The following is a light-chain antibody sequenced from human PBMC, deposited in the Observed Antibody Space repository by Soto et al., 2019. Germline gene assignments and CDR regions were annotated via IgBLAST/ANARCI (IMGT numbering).Light chain of an antibody. CDR2: DAS. CDR1: ENIKNW. Sequence: DIQITQSPSTLSASVGDRVTITCQASENIKNWLAWYQQTAGKAPKVLISDASSLEAGVPSRFSGSGSGTDFTLTSTSLQTDDFGTYYCQQYEVHPKTFGRGTKVDIK. J-gene: IGKJ1*01. V-gene: IGKV1-5*01. CDR3: QQYEVHPKT.